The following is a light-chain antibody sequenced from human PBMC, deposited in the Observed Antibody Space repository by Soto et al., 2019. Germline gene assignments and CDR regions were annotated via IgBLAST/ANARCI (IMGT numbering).Light chain of an antibody. V-gene: IGKV3-20*01. CDR2: DAS. Sequence: EIMLTQSPGTLSLSPGERATLSCRASQSVYSSYLAWYQQRPGQAPRLLFYDASIRATGLPDRFSGSGSGTDFSLTISRLEPEDFAVYYCHQYGSSPWTFGRGAKVEI. CDR3: HQYGSSPWT. J-gene: IGKJ1*01. CDR1: QSVYSSY.